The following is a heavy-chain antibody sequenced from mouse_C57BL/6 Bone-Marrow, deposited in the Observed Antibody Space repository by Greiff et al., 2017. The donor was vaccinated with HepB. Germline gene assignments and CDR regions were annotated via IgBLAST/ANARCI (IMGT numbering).Heavy chain of an antibody. Sequence: QVQLKQPGAELVKPGASVKLSCKASGYTFTSYWMHWVKQRPGQGLEWIGMIHPNSGSTNYNEKFKSKATLTVDKSSSTAYMQLSSLTSEDSAVYYCARGQLRLHYYAMDYWGQGTSVTVSS. V-gene: IGHV1-64*01. CDR1: GYTFTSYW. CDR2: IHPNSGST. CDR3: ARGQLRLHYYAMDY. J-gene: IGHJ4*01. D-gene: IGHD3-2*02.